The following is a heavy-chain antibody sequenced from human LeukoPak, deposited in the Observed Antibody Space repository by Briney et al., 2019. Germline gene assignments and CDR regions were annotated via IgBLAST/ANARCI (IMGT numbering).Heavy chain of an antibody. D-gene: IGHD6-13*01. V-gene: IGHV4-39*01. CDR3: ARLGETWGIIAAAATGDDRDY. CDR1: GGSISSSSYY. J-gene: IGHJ4*02. CDR2: IYYSGST. Sequence: SETLSLTCTVSGGSISSSSYYWGWIRQPPGKGLEWIGSIYYSGSTYYNPSLKSRVTISVDTSKNQFSLKLSSVTAADTAVYYCARLGETWGIIAAAATGDDRDYWGQGTLVTVSS.